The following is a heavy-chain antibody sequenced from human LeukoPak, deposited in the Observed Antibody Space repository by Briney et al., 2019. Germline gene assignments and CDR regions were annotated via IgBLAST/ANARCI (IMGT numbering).Heavy chain of an antibody. CDR3: ASSYSGYSSGWYYY. V-gene: IGHV1-69*13. CDR2: IIPIFGTA. Sequence: SVKVSCKASGGTFSSYAISWVRQAPGQGLEWMGGIIPIFGTANYAQKFQGRVTITADESTSTAYMELGSLRSEDTAVYYCASSYSGYSSGWYYYWGQGTLVTVSS. J-gene: IGHJ4*02. CDR1: GGTFSSYA. D-gene: IGHD6-19*01.